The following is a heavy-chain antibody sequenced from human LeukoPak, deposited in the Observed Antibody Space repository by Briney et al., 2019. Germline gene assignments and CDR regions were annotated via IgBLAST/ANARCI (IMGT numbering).Heavy chain of an antibody. D-gene: IGHD2/OR15-2a*01. CDR2: INEDGSEK. CDR3: ARGVYHLGP. CDR1: GFIFSSYW. V-gene: IGHV3-7*04. J-gene: IGHJ5*02. Sequence: GGSLRLSCTASGFIFSSYWMSWVRQALGKGLEWVANINEDGSEKYYVGSVKGRFTISRDNEQNSVYMQMNSVRAEDTGVYYCARGVYHLGPWGQGTLVTVSS.